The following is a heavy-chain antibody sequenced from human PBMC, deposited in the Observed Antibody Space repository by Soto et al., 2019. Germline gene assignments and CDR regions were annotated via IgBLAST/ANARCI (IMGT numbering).Heavy chain of an antibody. CDR3: ARARAVAGPNWFDP. CDR1: GGTFSSYA. V-gene: IGHV1-69*13. J-gene: IGHJ5*02. Sequence: SAKGSCKASGGTFSSYAISWVRQAPGQGLEWMGGIIPIFGTANYAQKFQGRVTITADESTSTAYMELSSLRSEDTAVYYCARARAVAGPNWFDPWGQGTLVPVSS. CDR2: IIPIFGTA. D-gene: IGHD6-19*01.